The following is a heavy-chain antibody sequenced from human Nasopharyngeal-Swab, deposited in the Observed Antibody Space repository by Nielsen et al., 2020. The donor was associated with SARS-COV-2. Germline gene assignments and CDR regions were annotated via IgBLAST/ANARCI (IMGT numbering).Heavy chain of an antibody. Sequence: GGSLRLSCSASGFTFSSYAMTCVRPSPGKGLECVSVVPGSGYGTDYADSVKGRFTISRDNAKNTLYLQMNSLRAEDTAVYYCARKDVFAYGVDAFDIWGQGKMVTVSS. D-gene: IGHD3-10*01. CDR2: VPGSGYGT. V-gene: IGHV3-23*01. CDR3: ARKDVFAYGVDAFDI. CDR1: GFTFSSYA. J-gene: IGHJ3*02.